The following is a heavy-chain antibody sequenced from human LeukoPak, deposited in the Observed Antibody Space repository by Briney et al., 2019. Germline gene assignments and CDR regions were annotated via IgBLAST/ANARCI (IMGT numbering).Heavy chain of an antibody. CDR3: ARGLMMAVAGRGEFHY. J-gene: IGHJ4*02. V-gene: IGHV4-59*01. D-gene: IGHD6-13*01. CDR1: GGSISSYY. Sequence: SETLSLTCTVSGGSISSYYWSWIRQPPGKGLEWIGYIYYSGSTNYNPSLKSRVTISVDTSKNQFSLKLSSVTAADTVVYYCARGLMMAVAGRGEFHYWGQATLVTVSS. CDR2: IYYSGST.